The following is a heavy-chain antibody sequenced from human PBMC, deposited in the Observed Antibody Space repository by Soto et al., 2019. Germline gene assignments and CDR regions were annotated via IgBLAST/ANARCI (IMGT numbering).Heavy chain of an antibody. D-gene: IGHD5-12*01. CDR1: GFTFDDYA. Sequence: GGSLRLSCAASGFTFDDYAMHWVRQAPGKGLEWVSGISWNSGSIGYADSVKGRFTISRDNAKNSLYLQMNSLRAEDTALYYCAKDLPHGGGYDYQSAFDIWGQGTMVTVSS. V-gene: IGHV3-9*01. J-gene: IGHJ3*02. CDR2: ISWNSGSI. CDR3: AKDLPHGGGYDYQSAFDI.